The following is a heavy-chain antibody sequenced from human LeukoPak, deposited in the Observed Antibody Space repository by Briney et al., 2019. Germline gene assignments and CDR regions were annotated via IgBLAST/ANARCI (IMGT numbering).Heavy chain of an antibody. D-gene: IGHD4-17*01. V-gene: IGHV3-30*02. Sequence: GGSLRLSCAASGFTFSAYGMHGVRQAPGKGLERVALIRYDGTNKYYADSLKGRFTISRDDSKNTLYLQMNSLTAEDTAVYYCAKRMGPMVTTGNRPLDYWGQGTLVTVSS. J-gene: IGHJ4*02. CDR1: GFTFSAYG. CDR2: IRYDGTNK. CDR3: AKRMGPMVTTGNRPLDY.